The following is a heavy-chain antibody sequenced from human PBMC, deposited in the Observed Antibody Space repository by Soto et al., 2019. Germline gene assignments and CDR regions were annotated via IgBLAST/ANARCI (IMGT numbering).Heavy chain of an antibody. CDR3: ARESGGTTATLDYYYFYMDV. J-gene: IGHJ6*03. V-gene: IGHV1-2*04. Sequence: GPSVKVSCKASGYTFTGYYMHWVRQAPGQGLEWMGWINPNSGGTNYAQKFQGWVTMTRDTSISTAYMELSRLRSDDTAVYYCARESGGTTATLDYYYFYMDVWGKGTTVTVSS. CDR1: GYTFTGYY. CDR2: INPNSGGT. D-gene: IGHD4-17*01.